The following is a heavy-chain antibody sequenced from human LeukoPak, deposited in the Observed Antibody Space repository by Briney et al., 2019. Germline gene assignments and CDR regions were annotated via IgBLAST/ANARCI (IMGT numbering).Heavy chain of an antibody. CDR2: INAGNGNT. CDR1: GYTFTSYA. Sequence: GASVKVSCKASGYTFTSYAMHWVRQAPGQRLEWMGWINAGNGNTKYSQEFQGRVTITRDTSASTAYMELSSLRSEDMAVYYCARDRGMATVISNWFDPWGQGALVTVSS. D-gene: IGHD4-17*01. CDR3: ARDRGMATVISNWFDP. J-gene: IGHJ5*02. V-gene: IGHV1-3*03.